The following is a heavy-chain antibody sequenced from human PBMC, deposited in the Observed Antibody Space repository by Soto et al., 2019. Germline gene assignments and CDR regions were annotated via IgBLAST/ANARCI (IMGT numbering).Heavy chain of an antibody. CDR3: ARKGGPFDY. D-gene: IGHD3-16*01. CDR1: GGSISSSNW. V-gene: IGHV4-4*02. J-gene: IGHJ4*02. Sequence: SETLSLTCAVSGGSISSSNWWSWVRQPPGKGLEWIGEIYHSGRTYYNPSLKSRVTISVDTSKNQFSLKLSSVTAADTAVYYCARKGGPFDYWGQGTLVTVSS. CDR2: IYHSGRT.